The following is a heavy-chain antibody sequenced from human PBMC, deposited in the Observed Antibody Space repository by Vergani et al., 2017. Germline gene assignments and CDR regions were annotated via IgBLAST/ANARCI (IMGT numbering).Heavy chain of an antibody. J-gene: IGHJ3*02. V-gene: IGHV2-26*01. CDR3: ARSYSSGWYGVNDAFDI. Sequence: QVTLKESGPVLVKPTETLTLTCTVSGFSLSNARMGVSWIRQPPGKALEWLAHIFSNDEKSYSTSLKSRLTISKDTSKSQVVLTVTNMDPVDTATYYCARSYSSGWYGVNDAFDIWGQGTMVTVSS. CDR2: IFSNDEK. CDR1: GFSLSNARMG. D-gene: IGHD6-19*01.